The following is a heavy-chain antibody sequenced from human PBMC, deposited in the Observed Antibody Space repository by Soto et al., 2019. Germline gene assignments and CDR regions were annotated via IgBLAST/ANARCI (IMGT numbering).Heavy chain of an antibody. CDR2: IIPIFGTA. CDR3: ARDGGVYDYSPFDY. D-gene: IGHD4-4*01. Sequence: QVQLVQSVAEVKKPGSSVKVSCKASGGTFSSYAISWVRQAPGQGLEWMGGIIPIFGTADYAQTFQGRVTITADESTSTAYMELSSLRSEDTAVYYCARDGGVYDYSPFDYWGQGTLVTVSS. V-gene: IGHV1-69*12. J-gene: IGHJ4*02. CDR1: GGTFSSYA.